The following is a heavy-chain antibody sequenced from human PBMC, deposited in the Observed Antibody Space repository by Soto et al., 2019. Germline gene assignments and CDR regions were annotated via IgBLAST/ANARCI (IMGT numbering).Heavy chain of an antibody. J-gene: IGHJ2*01. V-gene: IGHV4-30-4*01. CDR1: GGSISSGDYY. D-gene: IGHD4-17*01. Sequence: QVQLQESGPGLVKPSQTLSLTCTVSGGSISSGDYYWSWIRQPPGKGLEWIGYIYYSGCTYYNPSLKSRVTISVDTSRNQFSLKLSSVTAADTAVYYCARHTTVTWFWYFDLWGRGTLVTVSS. CDR2: IYYSGCT. CDR3: ARHTTVTWFWYFDL.